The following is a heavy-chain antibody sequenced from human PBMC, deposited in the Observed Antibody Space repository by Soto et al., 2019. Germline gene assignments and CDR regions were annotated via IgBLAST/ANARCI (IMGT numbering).Heavy chain of an antibody. CDR1: GFTFSIYG. D-gene: IGHD6-13*01. V-gene: IGHV3-23*01. J-gene: IGHJ4*02. CDR3: ARVAPEYSSTPRRFDF. Sequence: GSLRLSCAASGFTFSIYGMHWVRQAPGKGLEWVSSISGSGGSIYYAHSVKGRFTISRDKTKNTLDLQMNSLRAEDTAVYHCARVAPEYSSTPRRFDFWGQGTLVTVSS. CDR2: ISGSGGSI.